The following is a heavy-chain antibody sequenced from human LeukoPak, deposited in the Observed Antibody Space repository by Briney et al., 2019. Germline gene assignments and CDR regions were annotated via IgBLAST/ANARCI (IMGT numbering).Heavy chain of an antibody. D-gene: IGHD1-14*01. V-gene: IGHV3-30*18. CDR3: AKGDSTTWALDY. J-gene: IGHJ4*02. CDR1: GFTFGSYG. Sequence: PGGSLRLSCAASGFTFGSYGMHWVRQAPGKGLEWVAVISFDGRHKYYADSVKGRFTISRDDSKNTLFLQMNSLRAEDTAVYYCAKGDSTTWALDYWGPGSLVTVSS. CDR2: ISFDGRHK.